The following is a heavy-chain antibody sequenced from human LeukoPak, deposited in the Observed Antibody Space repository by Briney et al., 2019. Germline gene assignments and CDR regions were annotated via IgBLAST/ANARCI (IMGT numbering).Heavy chain of an antibody. CDR3: ARHFLGRFQH. CDR2: MFVGGST. CDR1: GGSINSHY. V-gene: IGHV4-4*07. Sequence: SETLSLTCTVSGGSINSHYWSWLRQSAGKGLEWIGRMFVGGSTNYNPSLKSRVLMSIDTSKKQFSLNLSSVTAADTAVYYCARHFLGRFQHWGQGTLVTVSS. J-gene: IGHJ1*01. D-gene: IGHD3-10*01.